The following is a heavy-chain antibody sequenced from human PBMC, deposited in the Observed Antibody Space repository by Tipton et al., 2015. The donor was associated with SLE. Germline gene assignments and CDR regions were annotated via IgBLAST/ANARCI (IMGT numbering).Heavy chain of an antibody. V-gene: IGHV4-59*01. CDR1: GVSISGYY. Sequence: TLSLTCSVCGVSISGYYCSWIRRPPGKGLEWVGFIYHNGATKYQPSLKNRLSISIDTTKNQFSLKLTSVTAADSAVYYCTRGHFNSGTVPYYNYYYYMDVWGKGTAVTVSS. CDR2: IYHNGAT. J-gene: IGHJ6*03. CDR3: TRGHFNSGTVPYYNYYYYMDV. D-gene: IGHD3-10*01.